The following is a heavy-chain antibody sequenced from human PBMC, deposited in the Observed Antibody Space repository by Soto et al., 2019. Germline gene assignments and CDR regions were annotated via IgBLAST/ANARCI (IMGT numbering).Heavy chain of an antibody. CDR2: ISSSSSYI. CDR3: ARVYCSGGSCYYYYGMDV. V-gene: IGHV3-21*01. CDR1: GFTFSSYS. J-gene: IGHJ6*02. D-gene: IGHD2-15*01. Sequence: GGSLRLSCAASGFTFSSYSMHWVRQAPGKXLEWVSSISSSSSYIYYADSVKGRFTISRDNAKNSLYLQMNSLRAEDTAVYYCARVYCSGGSCYYYYGMDVWGQGTTVTVSS.